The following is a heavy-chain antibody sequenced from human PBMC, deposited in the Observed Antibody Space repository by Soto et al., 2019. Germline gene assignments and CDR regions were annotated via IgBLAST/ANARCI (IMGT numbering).Heavy chain of an antibody. CDR2: ISGSGVST. D-gene: IGHD3-22*01. CDR1: GFTFSSYA. CDR3: AKAKGLGDSSGYKKYYFDY. J-gene: IGHJ4*02. V-gene: IGHV3-23*01. Sequence: PGGSLRLSCAASGFTFSSYAMSWVRQAPGKGLEWVSAISGSGVSTYYADSVKGRFTISRDNSKNTLHLQMNSLRAEDTAIYYCAKAKGLGDSSGYKKYYFDYWGLGTLVTVSS.